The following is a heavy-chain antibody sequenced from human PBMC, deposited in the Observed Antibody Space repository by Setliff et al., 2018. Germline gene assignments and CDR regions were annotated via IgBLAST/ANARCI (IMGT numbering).Heavy chain of an antibody. CDR2: INPNSGGT. V-gene: IGHV1-2*04. CDR1: GYTFTSYG. CDR3: AREYDILTGAFDI. Sequence: ASVKVSCKASGYTFTSYGISWVRQAPGQGLEWMGWINPNSGGTNYAQKFQGWVTMTRDTSISTAYMELSRLRSDDTAVYYCAREYDILTGAFDIWGQGTMVTVSS. J-gene: IGHJ3*02. D-gene: IGHD3-9*01.